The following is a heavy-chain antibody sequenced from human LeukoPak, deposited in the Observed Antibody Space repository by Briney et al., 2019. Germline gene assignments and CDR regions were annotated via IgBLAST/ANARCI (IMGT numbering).Heavy chain of an antibody. CDR1: GYTLTDYY. J-gene: IGHJ3*02. V-gene: IGHV1-2*02. CDR2: INPNSGVT. D-gene: IGHD6-19*01. Sequence: VASVKVSCKASGYTLTDYYMHWVRQAPGQGLEWMGWINPNSGVTNYAQKFQVRVTMTGDTSISTVYMELSRLRSDDTAVYYCARDLRLAVSGTSGFDIWGQGTVVTVSS. CDR3: ARDLRLAVSGTSGFDI.